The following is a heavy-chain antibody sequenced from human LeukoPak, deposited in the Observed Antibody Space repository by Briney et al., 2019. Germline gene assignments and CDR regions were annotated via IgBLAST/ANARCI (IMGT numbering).Heavy chain of an antibody. CDR2: IYYSGST. J-gene: IGHJ4*02. V-gene: IGHV4-61*01. CDR3: ARADGYNSPYFDY. CDR1: GGSISSSSYY. Sequence: KPSETLSLTCTVSGGSISSSSYYWSWIRQPPGKGLEWIGYIYYSGSTNYNPSLKSRVTISVDTSKNQFSLKLSSVTAADTAVYYCARADGYNSPYFDYWGQGTLVTVSS. D-gene: IGHD5-24*01.